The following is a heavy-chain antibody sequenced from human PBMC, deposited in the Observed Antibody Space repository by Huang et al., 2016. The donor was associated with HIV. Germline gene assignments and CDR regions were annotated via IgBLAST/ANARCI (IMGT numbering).Heavy chain of an antibody. CDR3: ARPQGDKIRGIIRSYYYYYGMDV. V-gene: IGHV3-21*01. D-gene: IGHD3-10*01. CDR2: IGRSSSYI. J-gene: IGHJ6*02. CDR1: GFTFSSYA. Sequence: EVQLVESGGGLVKPGGSLRLSCAASGFTFSSYAMNWVRQAPGKGLEWVSSIGRSSSYIHYAESVKGRFTISRDDAKSSLFLQMNSLRAEDTAVYYCARPQGDKIRGIIRSYYYYYGMDVWGQGTTVTVSS.